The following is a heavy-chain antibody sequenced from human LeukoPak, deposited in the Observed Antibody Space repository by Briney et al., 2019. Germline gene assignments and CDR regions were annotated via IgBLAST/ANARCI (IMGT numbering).Heavy chain of an antibody. D-gene: IGHD3-22*01. Sequence: SETLSLTCTASGGSISSYYWSWIRQPPGKGLEWIGYIYYSGSTNYNPSLKSRVTISVDTSKNQFSLKLSSVTAADTAVYYCARTIITMIVPFAFDIWGQGTMVTVSS. J-gene: IGHJ3*02. CDR1: GGSISSYY. CDR2: IYYSGST. CDR3: ARTIITMIVPFAFDI. V-gene: IGHV4-59*08.